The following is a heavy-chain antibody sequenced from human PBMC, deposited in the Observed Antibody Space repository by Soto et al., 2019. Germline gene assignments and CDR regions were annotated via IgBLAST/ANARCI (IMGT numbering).Heavy chain of an antibody. CDR3: ARDLCMGYTLRFDP. D-gene: IGHD5-12*01. J-gene: IGHJ5*02. Sequence: EVQLVESGGDLVQPGGSLRLSCAASRFTFSDYSMNWVRQAPGKGLEWVSYISGGGETIYYADSVRGRFTISRDNAKNSLFLEMNSLREEDTAVYYCARDLCMGYTLRFDPWGQGTLVTVSS. CDR2: ISGGGETI. CDR1: RFTFSDYS. V-gene: IGHV3-48*02.